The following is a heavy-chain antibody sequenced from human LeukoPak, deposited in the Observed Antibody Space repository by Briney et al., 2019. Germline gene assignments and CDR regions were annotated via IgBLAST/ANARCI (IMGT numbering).Heavy chain of an antibody. Sequence: KVSCKASGYTFTGYYMHWVRQAPGQGLEWMGRIIPILGIANYAQKFQGRVTITADKSTSTAYMELSSLRSEDTAVYYCARVGITIFGVGMDVWGQGTTVTVSS. CDR2: IIPILGIA. D-gene: IGHD3-3*01. J-gene: IGHJ6*02. CDR3: ARVGITIFGVGMDV. V-gene: IGHV1-69*02. CDR1: GYTFTGYY.